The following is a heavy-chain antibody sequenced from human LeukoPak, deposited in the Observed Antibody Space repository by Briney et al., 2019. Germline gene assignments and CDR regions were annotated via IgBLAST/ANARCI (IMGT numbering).Heavy chain of an antibody. J-gene: IGHJ6*03. V-gene: IGHV4-34*01. CDR3: ARGRYCSGGSCYSYSYYYMDV. D-gene: IGHD2-15*01. Sequence: PSETLSLTCAVYGGSFSGYYWSWIRQPPGKGLEWIGEINHSGSTNYNPSLKSRVTISVDTSKNQFSLKLSSVTAADTAVYYCARGRYCSGGSCYSYSYYYMDVWGKGTTVTVSS. CDR1: GGSFSGYY. CDR2: INHSGST.